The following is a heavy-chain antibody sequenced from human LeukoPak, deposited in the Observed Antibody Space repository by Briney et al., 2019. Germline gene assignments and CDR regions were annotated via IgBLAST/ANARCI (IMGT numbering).Heavy chain of an antibody. CDR3: AREHCRGGSCYSIYYYYYMDV. J-gene: IGHJ6*03. Sequence: GGSLRLSCAASGFTFSSHWMSWVRQAPGKGLEWVANIKEDGGQKYYVDSVKGRFTISKDNAKNSLYLQMNSLRAEDTAVYYCAREHCRGGSCYSIYYYYYMDVWGKGTTVTVSS. CDR2: IKEDGGQK. CDR1: GFTFSSHW. V-gene: IGHV3-7*01. D-gene: IGHD2-15*01.